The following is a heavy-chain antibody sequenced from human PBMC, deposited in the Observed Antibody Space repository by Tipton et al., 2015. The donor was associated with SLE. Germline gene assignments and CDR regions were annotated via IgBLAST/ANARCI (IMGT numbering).Heavy chain of an antibody. J-gene: IGHJ4*02. CDR1: GGTFTNHA. Sequence: QLVQSGPEVKMPGSSVRVSCKASGGTFTNHAITWVRQAPGQGLEWMGGLSPLLGTPNYAQKFQGRITITADRSTSTAYMELITLSSDDTAVYYWASRGYGYYVYMGYWGQGTLVTVSS. D-gene: IGHD4-17*01. CDR3: ASRGYGYYVYMGY. CDR2: LSPLLGTP. V-gene: IGHV1-69*06.